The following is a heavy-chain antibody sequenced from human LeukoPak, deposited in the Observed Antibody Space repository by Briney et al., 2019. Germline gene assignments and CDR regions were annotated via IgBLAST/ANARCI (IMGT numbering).Heavy chain of an antibody. D-gene: IGHD1-26*01. Sequence: GGSLRLSCAASGFTVSSNYMSWVRQAPGKGLEWVSYISSSSSTIYYADSVKGRFTISRDNAKNSLYLQMNSLRAEDTAVYYCAREGGSGSFDYWGQGTLVTVSS. CDR3: AREGGSGSFDY. V-gene: IGHV3-48*01. J-gene: IGHJ4*02. CDR2: ISSSSSTI. CDR1: GFTVSSNY.